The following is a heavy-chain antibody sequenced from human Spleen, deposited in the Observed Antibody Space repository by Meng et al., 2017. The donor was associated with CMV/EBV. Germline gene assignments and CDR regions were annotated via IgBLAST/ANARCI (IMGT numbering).Heavy chain of an antibody. CDR2: INPYNGNR. Sequence: QVQLVQSGAEVQKPGASVKVSCKASGYTFTNYHLTWVRQAPGLGLEWMGWINPYNGNRNYAQKLQGRVTMTTDTFTSTAYMELTSLTSDDTAVYYCARETTVTTHDFDSWGQGTLVTVSS. J-gene: IGHJ4*02. CDR3: ARETTVTTHDFDS. CDR1: GYTFTNYH. D-gene: IGHD4-11*01. V-gene: IGHV1-18*01.